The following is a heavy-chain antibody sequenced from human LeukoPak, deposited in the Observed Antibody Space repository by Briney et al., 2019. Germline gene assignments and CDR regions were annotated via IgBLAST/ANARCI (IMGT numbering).Heavy chain of an antibody. CDR3: ARHWMDFYDSSGYYQRLDAFDI. Sequence: GGSLRLSCAASGFTFSSYSMNWVRQAPGKGLEWVSSISSSSSYIYYADSVKGRFTISRDNAKNSLYLQMNSLRAEDTAVYFCARHWMDFYDSSGYYQRLDAFDIWGQGTMVTVSS. J-gene: IGHJ3*02. D-gene: IGHD3-22*01. CDR1: GFTFSSYS. V-gene: IGHV3-21*01. CDR2: ISSSSSYI.